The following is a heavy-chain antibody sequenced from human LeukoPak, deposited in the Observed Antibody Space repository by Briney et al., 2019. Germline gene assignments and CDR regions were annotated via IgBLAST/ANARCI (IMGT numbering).Heavy chain of an antibody. Sequence: GSSVKVSCKASGGTFSSYAISWVRQATGQGLEWMGGIIPIFGTANYAQKFQGRVTITADESTSTAYMELSSLRSEDTAVYYCARGGVGATPFDYWGQGTLVTVSS. CDR2: IIPIFGTA. CDR3: ARGGVGATPFDY. D-gene: IGHD1-26*01. J-gene: IGHJ4*02. CDR1: GGTFSSYA. V-gene: IGHV1-69*01.